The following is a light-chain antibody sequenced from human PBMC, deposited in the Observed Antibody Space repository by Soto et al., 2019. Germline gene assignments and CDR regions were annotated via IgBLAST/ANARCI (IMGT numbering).Light chain of an antibody. J-gene: IGKJ2*01. Sequence: AIRMTQSPSSFSASTGDRVTITCRASQGISSYLAWYQQKPGKAPKLLIYAASTLQSGVPSRFSGSGSGTDFTLTISCLQSEDFAIYYCQHYYSYPYTFGQGTKLEIK. CDR1: QGISSY. CDR3: QHYYSYPYT. V-gene: IGKV1-8*01. CDR2: AAS.